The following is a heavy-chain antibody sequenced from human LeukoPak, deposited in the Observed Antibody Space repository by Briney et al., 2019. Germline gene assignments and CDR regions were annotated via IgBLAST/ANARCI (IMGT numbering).Heavy chain of an antibody. Sequence: GGSLRLSCAASGFTFRNYGIQWVRQAPGKGLEWVAFIRYDGNNKYYADSVKGRFTISRDNSKNTLDLQMNSLRAEDMAVYYCAVLGTGYSSSWSLDYWGQGTLVTVSP. CDR1: GFTFRNYG. D-gene: IGHD6-13*01. J-gene: IGHJ4*02. CDR3: AVLGTGYSSSWSLDY. V-gene: IGHV3-30*02. CDR2: IRYDGNNK.